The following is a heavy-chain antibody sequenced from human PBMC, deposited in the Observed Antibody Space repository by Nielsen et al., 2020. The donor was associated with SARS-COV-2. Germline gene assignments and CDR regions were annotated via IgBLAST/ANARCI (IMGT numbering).Heavy chain of an antibody. CDR1: GFTVSSNY. CDR2: INWNGGST. Sequence: GESLKISCAASGFTVSSNYMSWVRQAPGKGLEWVSGINWNGGSTGYADSVKGRFTISRDNAKNSLYLQMNSLRAEDTALYHCATLPWSDYGDYYGMDVWGQGTTVTVSS. D-gene: IGHD4-17*01. CDR3: ATLPWSDYGDYYGMDV. J-gene: IGHJ6*02. V-gene: IGHV3-20*01.